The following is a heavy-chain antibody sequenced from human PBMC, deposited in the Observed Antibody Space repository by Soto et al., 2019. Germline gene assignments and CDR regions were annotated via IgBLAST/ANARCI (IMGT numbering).Heavy chain of an antibody. V-gene: IGHV3-33*01. CDR2: IWYDGSNE. D-gene: IGHD2-15*01. CDR1: GVTFSNYG. CDR3: ARDLGYCSGSTCYSPDY. J-gene: IGHJ4*02. Sequence: GGSLRLSCAASGVTFSNYGMHWVRQAPGKGLEWVAVIWYDGSNEYYADSVKGRFTISRDNSKNTLYLQMNSLRVEDTAVYYCARDLGYCSGSTCYSPDYWGQGTLVTVSS.